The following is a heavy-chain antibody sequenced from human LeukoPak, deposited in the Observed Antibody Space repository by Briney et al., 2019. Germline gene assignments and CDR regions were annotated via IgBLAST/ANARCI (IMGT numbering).Heavy chain of an antibody. CDR1: GGSISSSSYY. J-gene: IGHJ4*02. Sequence: SETLSLTCTVSGGSISSSSYYWGWIRQSPGKGLEWIGSIYYSGSSYYNPSLKSRVTISIDTSKNQFSLKLRFVTAADTAVYYCARPHSHDSSGPFDYWGQGTLVTVSS. D-gene: IGHD3-22*01. CDR3: ARPHSHDSSGPFDY. CDR2: IYYSGSS. V-gene: IGHV4-39*01.